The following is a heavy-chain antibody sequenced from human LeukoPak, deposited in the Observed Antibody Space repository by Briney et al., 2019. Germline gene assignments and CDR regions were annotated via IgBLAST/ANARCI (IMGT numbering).Heavy chain of an antibody. CDR1: GFTFGDYA. D-gene: IGHD6-19*01. J-gene: IGHJ4*02. Sequence: GGSLRLSCTASGFTFGDYALSWVRQAPGKGLEWVGFIRSKPYGGTTEYAASVKGRFNISRDDSKSIAYLQMNSLKTEDTPVYYCTRARVAVAAYYFDYWGQGTLVTVSS. CDR2: IRSKPYGGTT. CDR3: TRARVAVAAYYFDY. V-gene: IGHV3-49*04.